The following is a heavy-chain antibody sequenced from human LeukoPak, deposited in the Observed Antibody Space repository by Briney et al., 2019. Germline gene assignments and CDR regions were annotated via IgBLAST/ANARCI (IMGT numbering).Heavy chain of an antibody. Sequence: GESLKISCKGSGYTFTNYWIGWVRQMPGKGLEWMGIIYPGDSDNRKSPSFQGQVTISADKSISTAYLQWSSLKASGTAMYYCARHEGIAVAGHFDYWGQGTLVTVSS. D-gene: IGHD6-19*01. CDR3: ARHEGIAVAGHFDY. V-gene: IGHV5-51*01. CDR1: GYTFTNYW. CDR2: IYPGDSDN. J-gene: IGHJ4*02.